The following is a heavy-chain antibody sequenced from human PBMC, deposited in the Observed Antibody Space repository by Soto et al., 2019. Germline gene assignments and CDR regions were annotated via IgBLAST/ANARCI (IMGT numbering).Heavy chain of an antibody. CDR3: ARVDSYYGSGSYYEIDY. J-gene: IGHJ4*02. D-gene: IGHD3-10*01. CDR1: GYTFTKYS. V-gene: IGHV1-3*01. CDR2: INAGNGNT. Sequence: ASGKVSCKASGYTFTKYSMHWVRQAPGQRLEWMGWINAGNGNTKYSQKFQGRVTITRDTSASTAYMELSSLRSEDTAVYYCARVDSYYGSGSYYEIDYWGQGTLVTVSS.